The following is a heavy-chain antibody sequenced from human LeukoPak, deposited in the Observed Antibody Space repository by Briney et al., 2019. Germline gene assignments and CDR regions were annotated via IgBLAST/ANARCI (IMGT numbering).Heavy chain of an antibody. V-gene: IGHV3-30*03. D-gene: IGHD5-18*01. CDR2: ISFDGSYK. Sequence: PGGSLRLSCAVSGFTFQTFGMHWVRQTPGKGLEWVALISFDGSYKYYTDSVKGRFTISRDNSKNTLYLQMDSLRVEDTAVYYCARTTEGGYTYDYFYYYYMDVWGKGTTVTISS. CDR1: GFTFQTFG. J-gene: IGHJ6*03. CDR3: ARTTEGGYTYDYFYYYYMDV.